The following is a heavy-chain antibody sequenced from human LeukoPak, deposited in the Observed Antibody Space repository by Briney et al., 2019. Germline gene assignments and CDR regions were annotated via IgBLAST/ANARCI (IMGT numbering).Heavy chain of an antibody. CDR3: ARRIPGYYSHNWFDP. CDR2: INPSGSST. D-gene: IGHD3-22*01. V-gene: IGHV1-46*01. J-gene: IGHJ5*02. CDR1: GYTFTSYY. Sequence: ASVKVSCKASGYTFTSYYMHWVRQAPGQGLEWMGLINPSGSSTSYAQKFQGRLSLTRDMSTSTDYMELSSLRSEDTAVYYCARRIPGYYSHNWFDPWGQGTLVTVSS.